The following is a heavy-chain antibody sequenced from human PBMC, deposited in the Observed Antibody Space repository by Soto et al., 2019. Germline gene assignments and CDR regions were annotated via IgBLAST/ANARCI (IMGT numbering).Heavy chain of an antibody. V-gene: IGHV3-74*01. CDR2: INSDGSST. J-gene: IGHJ5*02. Sequence: PGGSLRLSCAASGFTFSSYWMHWVRQAPGKGLVWVSRINSDGSSTSYADSVKGRYTISRDNAKNTLYLQMNSLSAEDTAVYYCARVSSGVTIFGVVTSWFDPWGQGTLVTVSS. D-gene: IGHD3-3*01. CDR1: GFTFSSYW. CDR3: ARVSSGVTIFGVVTSWFDP.